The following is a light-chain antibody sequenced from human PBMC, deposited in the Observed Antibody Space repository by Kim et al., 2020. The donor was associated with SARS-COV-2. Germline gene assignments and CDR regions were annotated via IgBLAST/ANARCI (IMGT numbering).Light chain of an antibody. J-gene: IGKJ5*01. Sequence: EIVLTQSPATLSLSPGERATLSCGASQSVSNSYLAWYQQKPGLAPRLLIYDAFSRATGIPDRFSGSGSGTDFTLTISRLEPEDFAVYYCQQYGSSPITFGQGTRLEIK. CDR3: QQYGSSPIT. V-gene: IGKV3D-20*01. CDR1: QSVSNSY. CDR2: DAF.